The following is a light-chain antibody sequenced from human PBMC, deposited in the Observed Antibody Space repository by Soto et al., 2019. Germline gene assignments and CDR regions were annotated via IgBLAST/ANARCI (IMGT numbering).Light chain of an antibody. J-gene: IGKJ1*01. CDR2: GVS. V-gene: IGKV3-15*01. CDR1: QSVSVN. CDR3: QQYNYWPGT. Sequence: EIVMTQSPGTLSVSPGERATLSCRASQSVSVNLAWYQQKPGQAPRLLIYGVSTRATGIPARFSGSESGTEFTLTISSLQSEDFAVYYCQQYNYWPGTFGQGTKVEI.